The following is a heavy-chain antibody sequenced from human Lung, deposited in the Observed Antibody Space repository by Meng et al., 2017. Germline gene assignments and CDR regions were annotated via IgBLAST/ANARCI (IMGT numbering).Heavy chain of an antibody. J-gene: IGHJ4*02. CDR1: GGSLRDDS. CDR2: IHHSGST. V-gene: IGHV4-34*01. Sequence: QVHFSEEAPGLLNPSQTCPFTVVVSGGSLRDDSRRWIRQPPGKGLEWIGEIHHSGSTNYNPSLESRATISVDTSQNNLSLKLSSVTAADSAVYYCARGPTTMAHDFDYWGQGTLVTVSS. CDR3: ARGPTTMAHDFDY. D-gene: IGHD4-11*01.